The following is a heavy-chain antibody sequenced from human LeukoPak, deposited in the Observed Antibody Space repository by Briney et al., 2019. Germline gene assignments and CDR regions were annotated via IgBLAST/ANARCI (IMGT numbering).Heavy chain of an antibody. CDR3: AKGLRWFGDFYFNFFDY. D-gene: IGHD3-10*01. V-gene: IGHV3-30*18. CDR2: ISYDGGKR. CDR1: GVTFMTYG. Sequence: PGGSLRLSCAASGVTFMTYGMHWGRQAPGKGVEWGAFISYDGGKRFFGESVKGRFTIARDNSENTVSLQMNTLKTEHTAVYYCAKGLRWFGDFYFNFFDYWGQGILVTVSS. J-gene: IGHJ4*02.